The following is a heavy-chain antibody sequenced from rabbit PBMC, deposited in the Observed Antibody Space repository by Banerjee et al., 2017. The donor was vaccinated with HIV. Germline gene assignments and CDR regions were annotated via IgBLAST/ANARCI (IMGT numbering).Heavy chain of an antibody. D-gene: IGHD6-1*01. V-gene: IGHV1S40*01. Sequence: QQLEESGGGLVKPGASLTLTCTASGFSFSSSYYMYWVRQAPGKGLELIGCIYTGSGRTYYASWAKGRFTISKTSSTTVTLQMTSLTAADTATYFCARERAGDAAYGYVGHDGFDPWGPGTLVTVS. J-gene: IGHJ2*01. CDR3: ARERAGDAAYGYVGHDGFDP. CDR1: GFSFSSSYY. CDR2: IYTGSGRT.